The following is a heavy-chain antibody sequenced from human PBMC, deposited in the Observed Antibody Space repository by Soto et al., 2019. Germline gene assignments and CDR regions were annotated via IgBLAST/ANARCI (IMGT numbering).Heavy chain of an antibody. CDR1: GFTFSSYS. V-gene: IGHV3-48*01. J-gene: IGHJ4*02. CDR3: ARDYYYGGFDY. CDR2: ISSSSSTI. Sequence: EVQLVESGGGLVQPGGSLRLSCAASGFTFSSYSMNWVRQAPGKGLEWVSYISSSSSTIYYADSVKGRFTISRDNAKNSLYLQMNSLRAEDTAVYYCARDYYYGGFDYWGQGTLVTVSS. D-gene: IGHD3-10*01.